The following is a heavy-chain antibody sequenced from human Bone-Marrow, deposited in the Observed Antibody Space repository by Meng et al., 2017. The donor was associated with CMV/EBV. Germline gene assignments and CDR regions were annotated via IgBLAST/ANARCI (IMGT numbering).Heavy chain of an antibody. Sequence: ASVKVSCKASGYTFTSYYMHWVRQAPGQGLEWMGIINPSGGSTSYAQKFQGRVTITTDESTSTAYMELSSLRSKDTAVYYCARSSGPTAWFDPWGQGTLVPVSS. D-gene: IGHD3-22*01. CDR1: GYTFTSYY. CDR3: ARSSGPTAWFDP. J-gene: IGHJ5*02. V-gene: IGHV1-46*01. CDR2: INPSGGST.